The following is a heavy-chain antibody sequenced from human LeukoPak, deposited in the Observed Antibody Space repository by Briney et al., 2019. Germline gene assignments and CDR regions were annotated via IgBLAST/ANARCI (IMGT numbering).Heavy chain of an antibody. CDR1: GFTFSSYA. V-gene: IGHV3-23*01. Sequence: GASVRLSCAASGFTFSSYAMSWVRQAPGKGLEWVSGITGSGGSTYYADSVKGRFTISRDNSKNTLYLQMNSLRAEDTAIYYCTNLPVGMAANWADHWGQGTLVTVSS. CDR3: TNLPVGMAANWADH. J-gene: IGHJ4*02. D-gene: IGHD5-24*01. CDR2: ITGSGGST.